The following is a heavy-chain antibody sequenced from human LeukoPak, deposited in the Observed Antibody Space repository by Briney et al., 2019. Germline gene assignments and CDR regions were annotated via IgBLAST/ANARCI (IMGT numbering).Heavy chain of an antibody. D-gene: IGHD2-2*01. CDR1: GGSISNYY. Sequence: SETLSLTCTVSGGSISNYYWSWIRQPPGKGLEWIGYIYYSGSTNYNPSLKSRVTISVDTSKNQFSLKLSSVTAADTAVYYCARLHLGYCSSTSCSNWFDPWGQGTLVTVSS. V-gene: IGHV4-59*08. CDR2: IYYSGST. J-gene: IGHJ5*02. CDR3: ARLHLGYCSSTSCSNWFDP.